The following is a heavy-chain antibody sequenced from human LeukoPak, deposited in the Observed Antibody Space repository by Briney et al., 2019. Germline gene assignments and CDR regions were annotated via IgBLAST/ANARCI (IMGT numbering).Heavy chain of an antibody. Sequence: PSETLSLTCTVSGDSISNNIWWSWVRQPPGKGLEWIGEIFHSGSSNYNPSLKSRVTISLDKSKNQVALRVDSLTAADTAVYYCAKNAWCCLDYWGQGTLVTVSS. V-gene: IGHV4-4*02. CDR2: IFHSGSS. CDR3: AKNAWCCLDY. J-gene: IGHJ4*02. CDR1: GDSISNNIW. D-gene: IGHD4/OR15-4a*01.